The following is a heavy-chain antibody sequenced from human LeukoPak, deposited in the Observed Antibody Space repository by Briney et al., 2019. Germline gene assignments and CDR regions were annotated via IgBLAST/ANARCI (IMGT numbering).Heavy chain of an antibody. D-gene: IGHD1-26*01. J-gene: IGHJ6*04. Sequence: GGSLRLSCAASGFTFSSYSMNWVRQAPGRGLEWVSSISSTSTYIYYADSVKGRFTISRDNAKNSLYLQMNSLRAEDTAVYYCACLVGATQDVWGKGTTVIVSS. CDR3: ACLVGATQDV. V-gene: IGHV3-21*01. CDR1: GFTFSSYS. CDR2: ISSTSTYI.